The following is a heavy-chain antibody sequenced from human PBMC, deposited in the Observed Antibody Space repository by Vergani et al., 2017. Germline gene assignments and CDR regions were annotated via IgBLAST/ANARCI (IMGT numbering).Heavy chain of an antibody. V-gene: IGHV3-48*01. CDR2: VSAGTKSQ. CDR1: GFDFSSYI. Sequence: QLVESGGGWVQPGGSLRLSCVVSGFDFSSYIMNWVRQAPGKGLEWFSFVSAGTKSQSYAESVKGRFTISSDSAKNSLSLQMSGLRVEDTAVYYCVRLPRGPWNFDLWGRGTLITVSS. CDR3: VRLPRGPWNFDL. J-gene: IGHJ2*01.